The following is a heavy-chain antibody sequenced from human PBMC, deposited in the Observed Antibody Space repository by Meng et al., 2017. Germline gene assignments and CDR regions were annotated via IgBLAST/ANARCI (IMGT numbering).Heavy chain of an antibody. V-gene: IGHV4-34*01. CDR3: ARGGGIVVVPAIYYYYGMDV. CDR1: GGSFSGYY. D-gene: IGHD2-2*01. Sequence: SETLSLTCAVYGGSFSGYYWSWIRQPPGKGLEWIGESNHSGSTNYNPSLKSRVTISVDTSKNQFSLKLSSVTAADTAVYYCARGGGIVVVPAIYYYYGMDVWGQGTTVTVSS. CDR2: SNHSGST. J-gene: IGHJ6*02.